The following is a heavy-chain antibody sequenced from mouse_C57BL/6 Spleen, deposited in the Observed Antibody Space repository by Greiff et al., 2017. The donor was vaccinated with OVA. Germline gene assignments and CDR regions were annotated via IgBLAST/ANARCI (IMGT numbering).Heavy chain of an antibody. CDR3: TRDLSYYDYDGGFAY. CDR1: GFTFSSYA. CDR2: ISSGGDYI. Sequence: EVHLVESGEGLVKPGGSLKLSCAASGFTFSSYAMSWVRQTPEKRLEWVAYISSGGDYIYYADTVKGRFTISRDNARNTLYLQMSSLKSEDTAMDYCTRDLSYYDYDGGFAYWGQGTLVTVSA. D-gene: IGHD2-4*01. J-gene: IGHJ3*01. V-gene: IGHV5-9-1*02.